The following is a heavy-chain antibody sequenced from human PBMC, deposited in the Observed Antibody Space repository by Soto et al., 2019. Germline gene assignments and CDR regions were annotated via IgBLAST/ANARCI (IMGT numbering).Heavy chain of an antibody. V-gene: IGHV1-2*02. CDR2: INPNSGGT. CDR3: ARVFPARSGYYYERGY. J-gene: IGHJ4*02. D-gene: IGHD3-22*01. CDR1: GYTFTGYY. Sequence: ASVKVSCKASGYTFTGYYMHWVRQAPGQGLEWMGWINPNSGGTNYAQKFQGRVTMTRDTSISTAYMELSRLRSDDTAVYYCARVFPARSGYYYERGYWGQGTLVTVSS.